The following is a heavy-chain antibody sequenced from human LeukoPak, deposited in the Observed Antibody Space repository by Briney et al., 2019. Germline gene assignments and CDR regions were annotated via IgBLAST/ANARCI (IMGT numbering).Heavy chain of an antibody. CDR2: INPNSGGT. J-gene: IGHJ5*02. V-gene: IGHV1-2*06. D-gene: IGHD5-12*01. CDR1: GYTFTGYY. Sequence: GASVKVSCKASGYTFTGYYMHWVRQAPGQGLEWMGRINPNSGGTNYAQKFQGRVTMTRDTSISTAYMELRSLRSDDTAVYYCARGSQALRGYSGYANWFDPWGQGTLVTVSS. CDR3: ARGSQALRGYSGYANWFDP.